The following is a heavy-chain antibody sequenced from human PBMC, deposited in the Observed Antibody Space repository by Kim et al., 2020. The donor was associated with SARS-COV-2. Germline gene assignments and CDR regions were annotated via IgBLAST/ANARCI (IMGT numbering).Heavy chain of an antibody. J-gene: IGHJ4*02. CDR1: GFTVGNNY. D-gene: IGHD3-3*01. V-gene: IGHV3-53*01. CDR3: ARGARFSAIIDF. Sequence: LSLTCVASGFTVGNNYMTWIRQAPEKGLEWVSVIYDDGTTYYADSVKGRFTISRDSPKNTLYLQMNSLSVEDSAIYYCARGARFSAIIDFWGQGTLVLVSS. CDR2: IYDDGTT.